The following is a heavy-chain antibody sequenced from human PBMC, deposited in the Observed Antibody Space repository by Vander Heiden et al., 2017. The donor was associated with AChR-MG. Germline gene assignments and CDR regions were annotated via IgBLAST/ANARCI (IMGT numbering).Heavy chain of an antibody. CDR1: GFTFGDYA. CDR3: TRNKIGYCYSTSCFLDY. CDR2: IKSKAYGGTP. Sequence: EVQLVEPGGTLVQPGRSLRLSCTDSGFTFGDYAMNWVRQAPGKGLEWVGFIKSKAYGGTPEYAASVRGRFTISRDDSKSIAYLQMNSLKTEDTAVYYCTRNKIGYCYSTSCFLDYWGQGTLVTVSS. D-gene: IGHD2-2*01. J-gene: IGHJ4*02. V-gene: IGHV3-49*04.